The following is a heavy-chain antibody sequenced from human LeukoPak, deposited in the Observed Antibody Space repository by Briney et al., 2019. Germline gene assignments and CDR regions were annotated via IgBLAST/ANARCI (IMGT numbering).Heavy chain of an antibody. D-gene: IGHD3-22*01. V-gene: IGHV4-34*01. CDR1: GGSFSGYY. CDR2: INHSGST. J-gene: IGHJ4*02. Sequence: SETLSLTCAVYGGSFSGYYWSWIRQPPGKGLEWIGEINHSGSTNYNPSLKSRVTIPVDTSKSQFSLKLSSVTAADTAVYYCASPSPRGNYDSSGYYYYFDYWGQGTLVTVSS. CDR3: ASPSPRGNYDSSGYYYYFDY.